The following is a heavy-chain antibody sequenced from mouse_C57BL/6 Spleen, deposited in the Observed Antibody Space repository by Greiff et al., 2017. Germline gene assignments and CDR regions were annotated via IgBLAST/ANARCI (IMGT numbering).Heavy chain of an antibody. CDR1: GFSLTSYG. CDR3: ARQGDYYGSRAYAMDY. Sequence: VKLVESGPGLVAPSQSLSITCTVLGFSLTSYGVHWVRQPPGKGLEWLVVIWSDGSTTYNSALKSRLSISKDNSKSQVFLKMNSLQTDDTAMYYCARQGDYYGSRAYAMDYWGQGTSVTVSS. D-gene: IGHD1-1*01. CDR2: IWSDGST. J-gene: IGHJ4*01. V-gene: IGHV2-6-1*01.